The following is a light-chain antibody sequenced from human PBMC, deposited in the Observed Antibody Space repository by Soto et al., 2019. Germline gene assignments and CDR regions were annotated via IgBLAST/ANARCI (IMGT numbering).Light chain of an antibody. CDR3: SAYAGSNNLMM. J-gene: IGLJ3*02. CDR2: EVN. V-gene: IGLV2-8*01. CDR1: SSDVGGYDY. Sequence: QSALTQPPSASGSPGQSVTISCAGTSSDVGGYDYVSWYQQHPGKAPKLIIYEVNKRPSGVPDRFSGSKSANTASLTVSGLQAEDEADYYCSAYAGSNNLMMFGGGTKLTVL.